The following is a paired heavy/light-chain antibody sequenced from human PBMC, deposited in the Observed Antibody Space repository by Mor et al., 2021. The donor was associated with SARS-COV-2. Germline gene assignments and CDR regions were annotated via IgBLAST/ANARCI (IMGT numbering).Light chain of an antibody. CDR1: KLGDKY. Sequence: SYELTQPPSVSVSPGQTASITCSGDKLGDKYACWYQQKPGQSPVLVIYQDSKRPSGIPERFSGSNSGNTATLTISGTQAMDEADYYCQAWDSSTARVFGGGTKLTVL. CDR2: QDS. CDR3: QAWDSSTARV. J-gene: IGLJ3*02. V-gene: IGLV3-1*01.
Heavy chain of an antibody. CDR3: ATCGYSGYDLPYYYYGMDV. V-gene: IGHV1-69*01. D-gene: IGHD5-12*01. J-gene: IGHJ6*02. CDR1: GGTFSSYA. Sequence: QVQLVQSGAEVKKPGSSVKVSCKASGGTFSSYAISWVRQAPGQGLEWMGGIIPIFGTANYAQKFQGRVTITADESTSTAYMELSSLRSEDTAVYYCATCGYSGYDLPYYYYGMDVWGQGTTVTVSS. CDR2: IIPIFGTA.